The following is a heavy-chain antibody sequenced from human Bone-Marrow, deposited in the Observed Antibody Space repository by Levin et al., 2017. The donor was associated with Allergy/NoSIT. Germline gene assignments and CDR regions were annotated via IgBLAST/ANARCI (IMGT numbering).Heavy chain of an antibody. Sequence: GESLKISCAASGFTFSNSWMSWVRQAPGKGLEWVANIKEDGSEKYYVDSVKGRFTISRDNSKNSLFVQMNSLRVEDTAVYYCAREQFRRAKIGARWFDHWGKGTLVTVSS. CDR3: AREQFRRAKIGARWFDH. CDR2: IKEDGSEK. CDR1: GFTFSNSW. V-gene: IGHV3-7*01. J-gene: IGHJ5*02. D-gene: IGHD5-24*01.